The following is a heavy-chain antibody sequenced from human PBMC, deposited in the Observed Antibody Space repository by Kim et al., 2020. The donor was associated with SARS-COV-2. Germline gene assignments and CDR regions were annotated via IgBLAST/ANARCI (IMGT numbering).Heavy chain of an antibody. CDR3: AKATTGHYYYMDV. J-gene: IGHJ6*03. V-gene: IGHV4-4*09. Sequence: YNPSLQGRVAISEDTSKNQFSLKLSSVTAADTAVYYCAKATTGHYYYMDVWGKGTTVTVSS. D-gene: IGHD4-17*01.